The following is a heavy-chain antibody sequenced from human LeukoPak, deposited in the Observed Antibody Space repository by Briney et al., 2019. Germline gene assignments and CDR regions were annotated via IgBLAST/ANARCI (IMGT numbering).Heavy chain of an antibody. D-gene: IGHD4-17*01. CDR2: IWYDGSNK. CDR3: AKARRGDTVTRDYFDY. Sequence: GGSLRLSCAASGFTFSSYGMHWVRQAPGKGLEWVAVIWYDGSNKYYAESVKGRFTISRDNSKNTLYLQMNSLRAEDTAVYYCAKARRGDTVTRDYFDYWGQGTLVTVSS. J-gene: IGHJ4*02. CDR1: GFTFSSYG. V-gene: IGHV3-33*06.